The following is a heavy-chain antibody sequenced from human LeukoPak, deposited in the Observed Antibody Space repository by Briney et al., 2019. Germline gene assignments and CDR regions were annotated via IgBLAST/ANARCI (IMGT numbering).Heavy chain of an antibody. CDR1: GGTVSSYA. D-gene: IGHD6-6*01. J-gene: IGHJ6*02. V-gene: IGHV1-69*04. CDR2: IIPILGIA. CDR3: AREVREQLGRKKYYYYGMDV. Sequence: SVKVSCKASGGTVSSYAISWVRQAPGQGLEWMGRIIPILGIANYAQKFQGRVTITADKSTSTAYMELSSLRSEDTAVYYCAREVREQLGRKKYYYYGMDVWGQGTTVTVSS.